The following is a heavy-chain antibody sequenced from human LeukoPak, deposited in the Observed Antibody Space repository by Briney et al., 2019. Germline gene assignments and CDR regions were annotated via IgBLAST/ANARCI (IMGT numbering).Heavy chain of an antibody. D-gene: IGHD2-15*01. J-gene: IGHJ4*02. V-gene: IGHV4-4*07. CDR2: IYTSGST. CDR3: ARRHLGFCSGGSCRDFDY. Sequence: SETPSLTCTVSGGSISSYYWSWIRQPAGKGLEWIGRIYTSGSTNYNPSLKSRVTMSVDTSKNQFSLKLSSVTAADTAVYYCARRHLGFCSGGSCRDFDYWGQGTLVTVS. CDR1: GGSISSYY.